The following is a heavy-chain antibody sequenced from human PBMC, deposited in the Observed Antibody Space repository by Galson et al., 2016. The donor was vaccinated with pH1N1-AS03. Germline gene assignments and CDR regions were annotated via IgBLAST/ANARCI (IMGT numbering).Heavy chain of an antibody. J-gene: IGHJ4*02. Sequence: SLRLSCAASGFTINNNYMSWARQAPGKGLEWVSVIYGGGDTFYADSVKGRFTISRDNSKNTVYLQMNSLRVEDTAVYYCAREPWGSTQGEYWGQGTLVTVSS. D-gene: IGHD3-16*01. CDR2: IYGGGDT. V-gene: IGHV3-53*01. CDR1: GFTINNNY. CDR3: AREPWGSTQGEY.